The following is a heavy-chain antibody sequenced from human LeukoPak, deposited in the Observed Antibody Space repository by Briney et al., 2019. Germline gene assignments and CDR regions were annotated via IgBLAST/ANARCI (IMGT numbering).Heavy chain of an antibody. D-gene: IGHD3-16*02. CDR1: GFTFSSYE. CDR3: ASFRYYDNVWGSYRYMDNY. Sequence: GGSLRLSCAVSGFTFSSYEMNWVRQAPGKGLEWVSYISSGGSNIYYADSVKGRFTISRDNAKNSLYLQMNSLRAEDTAVYYCASFRYYDNVWGSYRYMDNYWGQGTLVTVSS. V-gene: IGHV3-48*03. CDR2: ISSGGSNI. J-gene: IGHJ4*02.